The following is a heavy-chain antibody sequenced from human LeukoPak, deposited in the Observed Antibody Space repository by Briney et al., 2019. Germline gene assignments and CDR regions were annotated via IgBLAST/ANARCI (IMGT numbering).Heavy chain of an antibody. CDR2: ISSSGSTI. CDR3: ASSYGDYANWFDP. J-gene: IGHJ5*02. CDR1: GFTFSSYE. D-gene: IGHD4-17*01. Sequence: GGSLRLSCAASGFTFSSYEMNWVRQAPGKGLEWVSYISSSGSTIYYADSVKGRFTISRDNAKNSLYLQMNSLRAEDTAVYYCASSYGDYANWFDPWGQGTLVTVSP. V-gene: IGHV3-48*03.